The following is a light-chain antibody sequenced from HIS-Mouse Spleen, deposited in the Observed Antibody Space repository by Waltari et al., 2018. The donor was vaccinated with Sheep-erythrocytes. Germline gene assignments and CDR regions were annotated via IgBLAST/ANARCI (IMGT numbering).Light chain of an antibody. CDR3: QAWDSSTAV. CDR2: QDS. J-gene: IGLJ2*01. Sequence: SYELTQPPSVSVSPGQTASITCSGDTLGDKYACWYQQKPGQSPALVIYQDSKRPSGIPERFSGSNSGNTATLTISGTQAMDEADYYCQAWDSSTAVFGGGTKLTVL. CDR1: TLGDKY. V-gene: IGLV3-1*01.